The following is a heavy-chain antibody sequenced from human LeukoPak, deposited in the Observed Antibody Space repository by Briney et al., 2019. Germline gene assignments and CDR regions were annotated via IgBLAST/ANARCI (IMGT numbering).Heavy chain of an antibody. Sequence: SGGSLRLSCAASGFTFSSYGMHWVRQAPGKGLEWVAVISYDGSNKYYADSVKGRFTISRDNSKNTLYLQMNSLRAEDTAVYYWARSSGYDSAVFDIWGQGKMVTVSS. CDR1: GFTFSSYG. J-gene: IGHJ3*02. D-gene: IGHD5-12*01. CDR2: ISYDGSNK. V-gene: IGHV3-30*03. CDR3: ARSSGYDSAVFDI.